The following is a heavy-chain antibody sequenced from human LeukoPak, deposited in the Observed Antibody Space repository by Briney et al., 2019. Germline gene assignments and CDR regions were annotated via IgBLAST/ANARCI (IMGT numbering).Heavy chain of an antibody. Sequence: PGGSLRLSCAASGFTFSSYAMSWVRQAPGKGLEWVSAISGSGGSTYYADSVKGRFTISRDNSKNTLYLQMDSLRDEDTAVYYCAKVPYSDYGSGRPPFMDVWGHGTTVAISS. J-gene: IGHJ6*02. CDR3: AKVPYSDYGSGRPPFMDV. D-gene: IGHD3-10*01. CDR2: ISGSGGST. V-gene: IGHV3-23*01. CDR1: GFTFSSYA.